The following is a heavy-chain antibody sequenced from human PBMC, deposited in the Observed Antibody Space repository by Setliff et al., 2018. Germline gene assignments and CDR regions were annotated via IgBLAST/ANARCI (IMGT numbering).Heavy chain of an antibody. CDR1: GYTFTSYG. D-gene: IGHD6-19*01. Sequence: ASVKVSCKASGYTFTSYGISWVRQAPGQGLEWMGWISAYNGNTNYAQKLQGRVTMTTDTSTSTAYMELRGLRSDDTAVYYCARANDYSSGWYFYYYGMDVWGQGTTVTVSS. V-gene: IGHV1-18*01. CDR3: ARANDYSSGWYFYYYGMDV. CDR2: ISAYNGNT. J-gene: IGHJ6*02.